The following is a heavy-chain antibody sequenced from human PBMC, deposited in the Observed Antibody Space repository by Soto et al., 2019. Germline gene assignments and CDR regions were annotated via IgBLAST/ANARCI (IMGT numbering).Heavy chain of an antibody. J-gene: IGHJ4*02. V-gene: IGHV3-23*01. CDR2: ISGSGSNP. CDR1: GFTFSSYA. D-gene: IGHD4-17*01. Sequence: EVQVLESGGGLVQPGGSLRLSCAASGFTFSSYAMSWVRQAPGQGLEWVSAISGSGSNPYYADSVQGRFTISRDNSKNTLYLQMNSLRAEDTALYYCAKTASMTIPDGFDHWGQGTLVTVSS. CDR3: AKTASMTIPDGFDH.